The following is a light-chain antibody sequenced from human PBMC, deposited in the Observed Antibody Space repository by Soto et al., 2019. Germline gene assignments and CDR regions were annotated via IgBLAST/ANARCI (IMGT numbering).Light chain of an antibody. CDR2: EAT. Sequence: LSHPASMSGSPGQSITISCTGTSSDIGRYDFVSWYQHHPGKAPKLIIYEATKRPSGVSYRFSGSKSGNTASLTISGLQAEDEADYYCTSYTITSPYVFGTRTKVTVL. V-gene: IGLV2-14*01. CDR1: SSDIGRYDF. CDR3: TSYTITSPYV. J-gene: IGLJ1*01.